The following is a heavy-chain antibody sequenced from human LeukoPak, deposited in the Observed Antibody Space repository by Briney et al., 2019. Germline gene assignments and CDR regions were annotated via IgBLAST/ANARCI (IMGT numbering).Heavy chain of an antibody. CDR1: GGSISSGGYY. D-gene: IGHD5-12*01. J-gene: IGHJ5*02. V-gene: IGHV4-31*03. Sequence: SETLSLTCTVSGGSISSGGYYWSWIRQHPGKGLEWIGYISYSASTYYNPSLQSRVTISVDTSKNQFSLKLSSVTAADTAVYYCARDGYDGWFGPWGQGTLVTVSS. CDR3: ARDGYDGWFGP. CDR2: ISYSAST.